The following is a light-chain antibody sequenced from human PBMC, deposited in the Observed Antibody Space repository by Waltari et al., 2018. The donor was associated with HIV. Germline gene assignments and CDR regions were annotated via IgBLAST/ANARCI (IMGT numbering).Light chain of an antibody. Sequence: QSVLTQPPSVSGAPGQRVTISCTGRRHTIGAGYDVHWYQQLPGTAPKLLIYGNSNRPSGVPDRFSGSKSGTSASLAITGLQAEDEADYYCQSYDSSLSPYVVFGGGTKLTVL. CDR1: RHTIGAGYD. CDR3: QSYDSSLSPYVV. J-gene: IGLJ2*01. V-gene: IGLV1-40*01. CDR2: GNS.